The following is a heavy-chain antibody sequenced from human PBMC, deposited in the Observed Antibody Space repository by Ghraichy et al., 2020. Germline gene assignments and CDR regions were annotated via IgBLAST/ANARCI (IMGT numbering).Heavy chain of an antibody. J-gene: IGHJ4*02. Sequence: GGSLRLSCAASGFTFSSYSMNWVRQAPGKGLEWVSSISSSSSYIYYADSVKGRFTISRDNAKNSLYLQMNSLRAEDTAVYYCARGQSNIAAADGRHWGQGTLVTVSS. D-gene: IGHD6-13*01. CDR3: ARGQSNIAAADGRH. CDR1: GFTFSSYS. V-gene: IGHV3-21*01. CDR2: ISSSSSYI.